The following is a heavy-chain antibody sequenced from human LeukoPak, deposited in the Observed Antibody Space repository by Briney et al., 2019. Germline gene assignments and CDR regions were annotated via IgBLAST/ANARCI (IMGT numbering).Heavy chain of an antibody. J-gene: IGHJ3*02. CDR2: ISSSSSYI. CDR3: ARDDYYDSSGYYSPSAFDI. D-gene: IGHD3-22*01. V-gene: IGHV3-21*01. Sequence: GGSLRLSCAASGFTFSSYSMNWVRQAPGKGLEWVSSISSSSSYIYYADSVKGRFTISRDNAKNSLYLQMNSLGAEDTAVYYCARDDYYDSSGYYSPSAFDIWGQGTMVTVSS. CDR1: GFTFSSYS.